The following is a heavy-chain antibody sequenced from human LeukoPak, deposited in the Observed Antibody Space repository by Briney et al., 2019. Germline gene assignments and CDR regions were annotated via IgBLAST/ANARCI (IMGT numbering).Heavy chain of an antibody. CDR2: ISYDGSHK. J-gene: IGHJ4*02. Sequence: GGSLRLSCAASRFTFSSYGMHWVRQAPGKGLEWVTVISYDGSHKYYADSVKGRFTISRDDSKNTLYLQMNSLRAEDTAVYYCAKQEIGTTWSAGYWGQGTLVTVSS. V-gene: IGHV3-30*18. CDR1: RFTFSSYG. CDR3: AKQEIGTTWSAGY. D-gene: IGHD1-14*01.